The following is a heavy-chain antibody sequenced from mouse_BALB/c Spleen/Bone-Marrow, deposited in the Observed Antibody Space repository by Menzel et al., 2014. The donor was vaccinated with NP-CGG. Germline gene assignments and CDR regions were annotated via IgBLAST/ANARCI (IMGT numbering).Heavy chain of an antibody. CDR2: IPYSGST. CDR3: ARRRYDGVDY. J-gene: IGHJ2*01. D-gene: IGHD2-14*01. CDR1: GYSITSGYS. V-gene: IGHV3-1*02. Sequence: DVMLVESGPDLVKPSQSLSLTCTVTGYSITSGYSWHWIRQLPGNQLEWMGYIPYSGSTNYNPSFKSRISITRDTSKNQFFLQLNSGTTEDAATYYCARRRYDGVDYWGQGTTVTVSS.